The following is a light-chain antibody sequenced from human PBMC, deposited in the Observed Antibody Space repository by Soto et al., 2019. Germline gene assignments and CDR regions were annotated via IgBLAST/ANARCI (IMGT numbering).Light chain of an antibody. V-gene: IGKV1-27*01. CDR1: QGISNY. CDR3: QKYTNVPA. Sequence: DIQMTQSPSSLSASVGDRVTITCRASQGISNYLAWYQQIPGKVPKLLISAASTLQSGVPSRFSGSGSGTDFIIIISSLQPEDVATYYCQKYTNVPAFGGGTKVEIK. CDR2: AAS. J-gene: IGKJ4*01.